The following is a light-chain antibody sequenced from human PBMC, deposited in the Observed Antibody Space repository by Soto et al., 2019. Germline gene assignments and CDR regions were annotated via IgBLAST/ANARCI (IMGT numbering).Light chain of an antibody. Sequence: EIVLVQSPGTLSLSPGERATLSCRASQSVSNNYLAWYQQKPGQATRLLIYGASSRATGVPDRFSGSGTGTDFSLTITRPEPEDFAVYYCQQYGVSPLMFTFGQGTKVGVK. CDR1: QSVSNNY. V-gene: IGKV3-20*01. CDR3: QQYGVSPLMFT. J-gene: IGKJ2*01. CDR2: GAS.